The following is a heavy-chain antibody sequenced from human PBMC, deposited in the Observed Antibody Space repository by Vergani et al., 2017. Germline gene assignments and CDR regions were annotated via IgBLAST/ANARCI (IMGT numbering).Heavy chain of an antibody. D-gene: IGHD6-13*01. J-gene: IGHJ5*02. CDR3: AGDTHSWQRADR. CDR1: GVSVTDYN. Sequence: QAQLRESGPGLVKPSATLSLTCHVFGVSVTDYNCNWIRQAPGKGLEWIGSLSTTGGATHASHNPSLKSRVSISVDTSKSQFSLRLTSVTAADSAIYYCAGDTHSWQRADRWGQGLLVSVSS. V-gene: IGHV4-59*02. CDR2: LSTTGGA.